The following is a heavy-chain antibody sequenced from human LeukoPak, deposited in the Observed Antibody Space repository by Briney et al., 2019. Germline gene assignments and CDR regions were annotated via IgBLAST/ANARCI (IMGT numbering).Heavy chain of an antibody. J-gene: IGHJ5*02. D-gene: IGHD3-10*01. Sequence: SETLSLTCAVYGGSFSGYYWSWIRQPPGKGLEWIGEINHSGSTNYNPSLKSRVTISVDTSKNQFSLKLSSVTAADTAVYYCARTKRITMVRGVMGWFDPWGQGTLVTVSS. CDR2: INHSGST. CDR1: GGSFSGYY. V-gene: IGHV4-34*01. CDR3: ARTKRITMVRGVMGWFDP.